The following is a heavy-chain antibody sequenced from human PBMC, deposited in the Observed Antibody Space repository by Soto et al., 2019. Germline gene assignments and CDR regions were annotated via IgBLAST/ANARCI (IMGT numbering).Heavy chain of an antibody. J-gene: IGHJ4*01. CDR1: GFMFSDYA. D-gene: IGHD5-18*01. V-gene: IGHV3-48*03. CDR2: FSRTDNTV. CDR3: ERETHSSHHNLDY. Sequence: GGYLRLSCAASGFMFSDYAMDWVRQAPGKGLEWVSYFSRTDNTVQYADSVKGRFIISRDNVANSLYLQMHSLTAEDTAIYYCERETHSSHHNLDYWG.